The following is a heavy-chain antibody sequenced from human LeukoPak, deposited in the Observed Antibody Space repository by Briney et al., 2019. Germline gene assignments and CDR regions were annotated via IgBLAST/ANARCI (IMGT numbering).Heavy chain of an antibody. D-gene: IGHD4-11*01. Sequence: ASVKVSCKASGYTFTGYYMHWVRQAPGQGLEWMGWINPNSGNTGYAQKFQGRVTMTRNTSISTAYMELSSLRSEDTAVYYCARAYSRPRGYYYYGMDVWGQGTTVTVSS. J-gene: IGHJ6*02. CDR3: ARAYSRPRGYYYYGMDV. CDR1: GYTFTGYY. V-gene: IGHV1-8*02. CDR2: INPNSGNT.